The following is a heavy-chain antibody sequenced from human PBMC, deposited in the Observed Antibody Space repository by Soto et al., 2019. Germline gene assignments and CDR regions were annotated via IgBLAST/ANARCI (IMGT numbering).Heavy chain of an antibody. V-gene: IGHV3-30*18. J-gene: IGHJ3*02. D-gene: IGHD3-22*01. CDR3: EKGRYYYDSSVYSQPDYFFNI. CDR1: GFTFSSYG. Sequence: GGSLRLSCAASGFTFSSYGMHWVRQAPGKGLEWVAVISYDGSNKYNADSVKGRFTITRDNSKNTLYLQMNSLRAEDTAVYYCEKGRYYYDSSVYSQPDYFFNIGGQGKMVTVSS. CDR2: ISYDGSNK.